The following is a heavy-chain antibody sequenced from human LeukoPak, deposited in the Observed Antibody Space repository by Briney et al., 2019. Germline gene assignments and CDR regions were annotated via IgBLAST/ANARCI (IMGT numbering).Heavy chain of an antibody. CDR2: FYYSGST. CDR3: AREKRYFDSA. Sequence: KPSETLSLTCTLAGGSISSSYWSWTRQPPGKGLEWIGYFYYSGSTNYNPSLKSRVTISVDTSKNQFSLKLSSVTAADTAVYYCAREKRYFDSAWGQGTLVTVSS. D-gene: IGHD3-9*01. J-gene: IGHJ5*02. V-gene: IGHV4-59*01. CDR1: GGSISSSY.